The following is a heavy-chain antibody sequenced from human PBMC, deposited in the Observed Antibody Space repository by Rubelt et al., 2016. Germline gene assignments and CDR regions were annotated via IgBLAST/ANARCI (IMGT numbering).Heavy chain of an antibody. Sequence: QVQLVQSGAEVKKPGASVKVSCKASGYTFTSYGISWVRQATGQGLEWMGWMNPNSGNTGFAQKFQGRVTMTRNTSISTAYMELSSLRSEDTAVYYCATSVPAASSFPFDYWGQGTLVTVSS. V-gene: IGHV1-8*02. D-gene: IGHD2-2*01. CDR2: MNPNSGNT. CDR1: GYTFTSYG. J-gene: IGHJ4*02. CDR3: ATSVPAASSFPFDY.